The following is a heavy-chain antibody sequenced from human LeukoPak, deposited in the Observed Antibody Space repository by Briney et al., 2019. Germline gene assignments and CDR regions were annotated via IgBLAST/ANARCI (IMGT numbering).Heavy chain of an antibody. CDR2: IRYDGSNK. D-gene: IGHD6-13*01. J-gene: IGHJ4*01. CDR3: ATPRGQQFDY. V-gene: IGHV3-30*02. CDR1: GFTFSSYG. Sequence: GGSLRLSCAASGFTFSSYGMHWVRQAPGKGLEWVAFIRYDGSNKYYADSVKGRFTISRDNSKNTLYLQMNSLRAEDTAVYYCATPRGQQFDYWGQEPWSPSPQ.